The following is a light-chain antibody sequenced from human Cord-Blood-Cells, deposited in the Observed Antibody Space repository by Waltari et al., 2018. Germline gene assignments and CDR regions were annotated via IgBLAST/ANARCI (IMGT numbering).Light chain of an antibody. CDR3: SSYTSSSTWV. V-gene: IGLV2-14*01. J-gene: IGLJ3*02. CDR2: DVS. Sequence: QSALTQPASVSGSPGQSFTISCTATSSDLGGYNYGSWYQQHPDKAPKLMIYDVSKRPAGLSHRFSGSKSGNTASLTISGLQAEDEADYYCSSYTSSSTWVFGGGTKLTVL. CDR1: SSDLGGYNY.